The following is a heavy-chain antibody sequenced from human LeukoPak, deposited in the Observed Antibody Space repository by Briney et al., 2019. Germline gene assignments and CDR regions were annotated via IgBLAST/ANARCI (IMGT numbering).Heavy chain of an antibody. CDR1: GFTFSSYW. V-gene: IGHV3-7*01. CDR2: IKQDGSEK. CDR3: ARDIYYYYYMDV. Sequence: GGSLRLSCAASGFTFSSYWMSRVRQAPGKGLEWVANIKQDGSEKYYMDSVKGRFTISRDNAKNSLYLQMNSLRAEDTAVYYCARDIYYYYYMDVWGKGTTVTVSS. J-gene: IGHJ6*03.